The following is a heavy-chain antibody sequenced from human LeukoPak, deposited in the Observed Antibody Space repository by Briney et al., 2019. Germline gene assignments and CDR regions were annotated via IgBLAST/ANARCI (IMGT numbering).Heavy chain of an antibody. Sequence: GGSLRLSCAASGFTFSRYTMNWVRQAPGKGLEWVSSISGSSTYIYYADSVKGRFTISRDNAKNSLFLQMNSLRAEDTAVYYCARELRREVFDIWGQGTMVSVSS. CDR1: GFTFSRYT. V-gene: IGHV3-21*04. J-gene: IGHJ3*02. CDR3: ARELRREVFDI. CDR2: ISGSSTYI.